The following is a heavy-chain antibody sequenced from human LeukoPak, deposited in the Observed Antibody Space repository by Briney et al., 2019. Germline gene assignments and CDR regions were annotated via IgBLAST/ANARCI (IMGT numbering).Heavy chain of an antibody. D-gene: IGHD6-19*01. CDR3: ARDRASIAVAGPGGWSDP. CDR2: IYYSGST. V-gene: IGHV4-61*01. CDR1: GYSISSGYY. J-gene: IGHJ5*02. Sequence: SETLSLTCTVSGYSISSGYYWSWIRQPPGKGLEWIGYIYYSGSTNYNPSLKSRVTISVDTSKNQFSLKLSSVTAADTAVYYCARDRASIAVAGPGGWSDPWGQGTLVTVSS.